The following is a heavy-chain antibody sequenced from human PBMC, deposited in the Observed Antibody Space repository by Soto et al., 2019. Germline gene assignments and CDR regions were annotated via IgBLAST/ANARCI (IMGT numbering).Heavy chain of an antibody. Sequence: QVQLVQSGAEVKKPGSSVKVSCKASGGTFSSYAISWVRQAPGQGLEWMGGIIPIFGTANYAQKFQGRVTITADESTSTAYVELSSLRSEDTAVYYCASRGNDFWSGYYPNPYYYYYYGMDVWGQGTTVTVSS. CDR2: IIPIFGTA. J-gene: IGHJ6*02. D-gene: IGHD3-3*01. V-gene: IGHV1-69*01. CDR3: ASRGNDFWSGYYPNPYYYYYYGMDV. CDR1: GGTFSSYA.